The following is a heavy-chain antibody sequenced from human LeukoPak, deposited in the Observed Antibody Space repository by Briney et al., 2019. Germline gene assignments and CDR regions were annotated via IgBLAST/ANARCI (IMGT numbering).Heavy chain of an antibody. CDR1: GFTFSSYA. Sequence: GGSLRLSCAASGFTFSSYAMSWVRQAPGKGLEWVSAISPSGNTIYYADPVRGRFTISRDNSKNTLYLQINSLKAADTAVYYCAKAGYSSSWPLDYWGQGTLVTVSS. CDR2: ISPSGNTI. D-gene: IGHD6-13*01. J-gene: IGHJ4*02. V-gene: IGHV3-23*01. CDR3: AKAGYSSSWPLDY.